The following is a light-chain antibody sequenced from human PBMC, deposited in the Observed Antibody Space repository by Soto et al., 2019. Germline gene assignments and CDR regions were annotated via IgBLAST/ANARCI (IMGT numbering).Light chain of an antibody. CDR1: SSDVGGYNY. CDR3: SSYTSSSTLDVV. CDR2: DVS. J-gene: IGLJ2*01. Sequence: QSALTQPASVSGSPGQSITISCTGTSSDVGGYNYVSWYQQHPGKAPKLMIYDVSNRPSGVSNRFSGSKSGNTASLTISGLQAEDEADYYCSSYTSSSTLDVVFGGGTKVTVL. V-gene: IGLV2-14*01.